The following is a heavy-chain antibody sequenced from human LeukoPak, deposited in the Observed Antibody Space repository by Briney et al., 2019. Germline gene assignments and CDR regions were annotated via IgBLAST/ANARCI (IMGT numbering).Heavy chain of an antibody. CDR1: GGSISSYY. CDR3: ARDHPITGTTWYYGMDV. V-gene: IGHV4-59*01. CDR2: IYYSGST. D-gene: IGHD1-7*01. Sequence: ETLSLTCTVSGGSISSYYWSWIRQPPGKGLEWIGYIYYSGSTNYNPSLKSRVTISVDTSKNQFSLKLSSVTAADTAVYYCARDHPITGTTWYYGMDVWGRGTTVTVSS. J-gene: IGHJ6*02.